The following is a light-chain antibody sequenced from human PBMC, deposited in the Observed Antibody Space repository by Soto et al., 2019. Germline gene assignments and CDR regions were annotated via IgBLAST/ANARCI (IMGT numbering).Light chain of an antibody. CDR2: GAS. CDR3: QQYNNWPPRYT. V-gene: IGKV3-15*01. Sequence: EIVMTQSPATPSVSPGERATLSCRASQTVSSNLAWYQQKPGQAPRLLLYGASTRATGIPARFSGIGSGTEFTLTISSLQSEDFAVYYCQQYNNWPPRYTFGQGTKLEIK. CDR1: QTVSSN. J-gene: IGKJ2*01.